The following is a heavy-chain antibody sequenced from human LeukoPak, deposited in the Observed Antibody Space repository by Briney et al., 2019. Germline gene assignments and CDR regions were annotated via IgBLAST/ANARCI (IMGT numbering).Heavy chain of an antibody. CDR2: INAGNGNT. Sequence: ASVKVSCKASGGTFSSYAMHWVRQAPGQRLEWMGWINAGNGNTKYSQKFQGRVTITRDTSASTAYMELSSLRSEDTAVYYCARERVYYYDSSGMIYGMDVWGQGTTVTVSS. J-gene: IGHJ6*02. D-gene: IGHD3-22*01. V-gene: IGHV1-3*01. CDR3: ARERVYYYDSSGMIYGMDV. CDR1: GGTFSSYA.